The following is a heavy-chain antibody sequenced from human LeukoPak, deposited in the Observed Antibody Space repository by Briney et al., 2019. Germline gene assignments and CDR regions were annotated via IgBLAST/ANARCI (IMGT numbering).Heavy chain of an antibody. CDR2: IYTSGST. Sequence: SETLSLTCTVSGGSLSSGSYYWSWLRQPAGKGLEWIGRIYTSGSTNYNPSLKSRVTISVDTSKNQFSLKLSSVTAADTAVYYCARDPSYSGSYSYYFDYWGQGTLVTVSS. CDR1: GGSLSSGSYY. J-gene: IGHJ4*02. D-gene: IGHD1-26*01. CDR3: ARDPSYSGSYSYYFDY. V-gene: IGHV4-61*02.